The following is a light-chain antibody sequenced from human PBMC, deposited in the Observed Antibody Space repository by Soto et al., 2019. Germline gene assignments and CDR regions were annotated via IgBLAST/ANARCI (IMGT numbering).Light chain of an antibody. Sequence: DIVMTQSPDSLAVSLGERATINCKSSQSLFYSSNNKDYLAWYQQKPGQPPRLLIYWASTRESGVPERFSGSGSGTDFTRTVSSLQAEDVAVYYCQQYFKTPWTFGQGTKVEIK. CDR3: QQYFKTPWT. CDR2: WAS. V-gene: IGKV4-1*01. CDR1: QSLFYSSNNKDY. J-gene: IGKJ1*01.